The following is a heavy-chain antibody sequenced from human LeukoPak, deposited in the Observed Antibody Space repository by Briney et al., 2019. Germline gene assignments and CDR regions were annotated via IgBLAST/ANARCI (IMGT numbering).Heavy chain of an antibody. CDR2: IYYSGST. J-gene: IGHJ6*03. Sequence: SQTLSLTCTVSGGSISSGGYYWSWIRQHPGKGLEWIGYIYYSGSTYYNPSLKSRVTISVDTSTNHFSLKLSSVTAAHTAVYYCARESSSWPYYYYYMDVSGKGTTVTVSS. V-gene: IGHV4-31*03. CDR3: ARESSSWPYYYYYMDV. CDR1: GGSISSGGYY. D-gene: IGHD6-13*01.